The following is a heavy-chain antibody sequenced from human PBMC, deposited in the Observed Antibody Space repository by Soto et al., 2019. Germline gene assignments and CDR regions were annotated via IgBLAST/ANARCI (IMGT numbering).Heavy chain of an antibody. Sequence: PGGSLRLSCAASGFTFSSYGMHWVRQAPGKGLEWVAVISYDGSNKYYADSVKGRFTISRDNSKNTLYLQMNSLRAEDTAVYYCAKDQAWLLYYFDYWGQGTLVTVSS. V-gene: IGHV3-30*18. CDR2: ISYDGSNK. CDR1: GFTFSSYG. D-gene: IGHD2-21*02. J-gene: IGHJ4*02. CDR3: AKDQAWLLYYFDY.